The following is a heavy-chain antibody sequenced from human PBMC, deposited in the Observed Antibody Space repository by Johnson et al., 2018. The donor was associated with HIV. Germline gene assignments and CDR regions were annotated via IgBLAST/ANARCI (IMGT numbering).Heavy chain of an antibody. CDR1: GFTFSSYA. CDR2: ISYDGSKK. J-gene: IGHJ3*02. Sequence: QVQLVESGGGVVQPGRSLRLSCAASGFTFSSYAMHWVRQAPGKGLEWVAVISYDGSKKYYADSVKGRFTISRDNSKNKLYLQMNSLRDEDTAVYYCARDAERSSDYPPDAFDMWGQGTMVTVSS. CDR3: ARDAERSSDYPPDAFDM. D-gene: IGHD3-22*01. V-gene: IGHV3-30*04.